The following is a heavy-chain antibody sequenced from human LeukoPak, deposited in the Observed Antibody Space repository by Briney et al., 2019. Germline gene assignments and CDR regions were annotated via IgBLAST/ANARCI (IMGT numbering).Heavy chain of an antibody. CDR3: ASGREWDYMDV. Sequence: SVKVSCKASGGTFTSYAISWVRQAPGQGLEWMGRIIPIFGTANYAQKFQGRVTITTDESTSTAYMELSSLRSEDTAVYYCASGREWDYMDVWGKGTTVTVSS. CDR1: GGTFTSYA. CDR2: IIPIFGTA. J-gene: IGHJ6*03. D-gene: IGHD3-3*01. V-gene: IGHV1-69*05.